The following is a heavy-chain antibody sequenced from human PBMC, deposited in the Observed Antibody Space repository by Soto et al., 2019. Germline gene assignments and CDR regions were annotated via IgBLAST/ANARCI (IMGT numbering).Heavy chain of an antibody. D-gene: IGHD3-10*01. CDR3: ARDRFPRITMVRGVIIPYMDV. CDR2: ISSSGSTI. CDR1: GFTFSSYS. J-gene: IGHJ6*03. Sequence: PGGSLRLSCAASGFTFSSYSMNWVRQAPWKGLEWVSYISSSGSTIYYADSVRGRFTISRDNAKDSLYLQMNSLRAEDTAVYYCARDRFPRITMVRGVIIPYMDVWGKGTTVTVSS. V-gene: IGHV3-48*01.